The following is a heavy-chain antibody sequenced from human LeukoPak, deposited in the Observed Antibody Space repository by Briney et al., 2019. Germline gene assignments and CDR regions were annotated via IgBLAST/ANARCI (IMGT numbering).Heavy chain of an antibody. V-gene: IGHV4-34*01. J-gene: IGHJ4*02. CDR3: ARDSSWLVRYYFDY. CDR2: INHSGST. Sequence: SETLSLTCAVYGGSFSGYYWSWIRQPPGKGLEWIGEINHSGSTNYNPSLKSRVTISVDTSKNQFSLKLSSATAADTAVYYCARDSSWLVRYYFDYWGQGTLVTVSS. CDR1: GGSFSGYY. D-gene: IGHD6-19*01.